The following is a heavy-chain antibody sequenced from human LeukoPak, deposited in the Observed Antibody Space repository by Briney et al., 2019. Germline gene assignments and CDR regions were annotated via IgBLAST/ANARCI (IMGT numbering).Heavy chain of an antibody. J-gene: IGHJ4*02. Sequence: GGSLRLSCAASGFTFSSYSMNWVRQAPGKGLEWVSYISSSSSTIYYADSVKGRFTISRDNAKNSLCLQMNSLRAEDTAVYYCARKELIFGVVIFDYWGQGTLVTVSS. CDR2: ISSSSSTI. D-gene: IGHD3-3*02. CDR1: GFTFSSYS. V-gene: IGHV3-48*01. CDR3: ARKELIFGVVIFDY.